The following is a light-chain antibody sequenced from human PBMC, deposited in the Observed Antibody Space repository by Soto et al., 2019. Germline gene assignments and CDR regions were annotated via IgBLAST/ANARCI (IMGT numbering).Light chain of an antibody. CDR2: AAS. Sequence: DIQMTQSPSSLSASVGDRVTITCRASQGIRNDLGCYQQKAGKAPKRLIYAASSLQSGVPSRFSGSGSGTEFTLTISSLPPDDFATYYCQQYNSYWTFGQGTKVDIK. J-gene: IGKJ1*01. CDR1: QGIRND. CDR3: QQYNSYWT. V-gene: IGKV1-17*01.